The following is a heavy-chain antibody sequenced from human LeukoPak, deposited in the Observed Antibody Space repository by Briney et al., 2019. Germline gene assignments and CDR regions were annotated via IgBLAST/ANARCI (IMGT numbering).Heavy chain of an antibody. CDR3: ARRGRSPGFAGKFTHYYYMDV. CDR1: GGSIISDS. D-gene: IGHD3-10*01. V-gene: IGHV4-59*08. Sequence: SETLSLTCTVSGGSIISDSWTWIRQPPGKELEWIGYFYDSGSTKYNPSLKSRVTISVDTSKSQFSLKVTSVTAADTAVYFCARRGRSPGFAGKFTHYYYMDVWGEGTAVTVSS. J-gene: IGHJ6*03. CDR2: FYDSGST.